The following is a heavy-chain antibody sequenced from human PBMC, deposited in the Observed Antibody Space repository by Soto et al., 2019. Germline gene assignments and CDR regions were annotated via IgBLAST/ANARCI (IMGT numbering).Heavy chain of an antibody. Sequence: ASVKVSCKASGYTFTSYYMHWVRQAPGQGLEWMGIINPSGGSTSYAQKFQGRVTMTRDTSTSTVYMELSSLRSEDTAVYYCGRYTSSSSPGAYYYYYYGMDVWGQGTTGTVSS. CDR2: INPSGGST. J-gene: IGHJ6*02. D-gene: IGHD6-6*01. CDR1: GYTFTSYY. CDR3: GRYTSSSSPGAYYYYYYGMDV. V-gene: IGHV1-46*01.